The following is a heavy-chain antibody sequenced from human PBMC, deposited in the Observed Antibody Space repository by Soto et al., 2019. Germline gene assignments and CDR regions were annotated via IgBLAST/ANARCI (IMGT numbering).Heavy chain of an antibody. D-gene: IGHD4-4*01. CDR3: ATHISNFQHYDYAMDV. CDR1: GYTFTDYW. J-gene: IGHJ6*04. CDR2: IYPGDSDT. V-gene: IGHV5-51*01. Sequence: GESLKISCKGSGYTFTDYWIGWVRQLPGKDLEWVGIIYPGDSDTRYSPSFQGHVTITVDQSNSTAYLQWNLLKTSETAMYYFATHISNFQHYDYAMDVWCEGTTVTVSS.